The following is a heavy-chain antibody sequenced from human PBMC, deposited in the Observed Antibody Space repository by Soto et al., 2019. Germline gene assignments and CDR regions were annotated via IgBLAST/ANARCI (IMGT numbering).Heavy chain of an antibody. J-gene: IGHJ4*02. CDR1: GFTFSSYL. CDR2: IPFDGNNN. D-gene: IGHD3-3*01. V-gene: IGHV3-30-3*01. Sequence: QVQLVESGGGVVQPGRSLRLSCVASGFTFSSYLMHWVRQAPGKGLEWVALIPFDGNNNYYADSVKGRFTISRDNXKNTLYLQMNSLSTEDTAVYYCAREISGGYEHLDYWGQGTLVTVSS. CDR3: AREISGGYEHLDY.